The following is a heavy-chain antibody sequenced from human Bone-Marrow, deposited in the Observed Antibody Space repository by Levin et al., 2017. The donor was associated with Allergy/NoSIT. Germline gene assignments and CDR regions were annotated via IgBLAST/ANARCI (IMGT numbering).Heavy chain of an antibody. V-gene: IGHV3-9*01. Sequence: SCAASGFTFDDYAMHWVRQGPGKGLEWVSGISWNSGSIGYADSVKGRFTISRDNAKNSLYLQMNSLRAEDTAFYYCAKEIAARYYYYYYGMDVWGQGTTVTVSS. D-gene: IGHD6-6*01. CDR3: AKEIAARYYYYYYGMDV. J-gene: IGHJ6*02. CDR1: GFTFDDYA. CDR2: ISWNSGSI.